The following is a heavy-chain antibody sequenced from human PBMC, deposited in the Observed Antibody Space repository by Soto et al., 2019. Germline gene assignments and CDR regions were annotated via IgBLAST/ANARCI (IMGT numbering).Heavy chain of an antibody. J-gene: IGHJ6*02. CDR3: ARKGSGLAATPTTYYYYYGMAV. D-gene: IGHD2-15*01. Sequence: PGGSLRLSCAASGFTFSSYAMHWVRQAPGKGLEWVAVISYDGSNKYYADSVKGRFTISRDNSKNTLYLQMNSLRAEDTAVYYCARKGSGLAATPTTYYYYYGMAVWGQGTTVTVSS. CDR2: ISYDGSNK. CDR1: GFTFSSYA. V-gene: IGHV3-30-3*01.